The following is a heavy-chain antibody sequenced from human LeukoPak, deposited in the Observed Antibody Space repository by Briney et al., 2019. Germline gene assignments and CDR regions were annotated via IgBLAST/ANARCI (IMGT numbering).Heavy chain of an antibody. Sequence: HPGGSLRLSCAASGFTFSSYDMHWVRQATGEGLEWVSAIGTAGDTYYPGSVKGRFTISRENAKNSLYLQMNSLRAGDTAVYYCAREGNSGSYLDDAFDIWGQGTMVTVSS. CDR3: AREGNSGSYLDDAFDI. D-gene: IGHD1-26*01. J-gene: IGHJ3*02. CDR2: IGTAGDT. CDR1: GFTFSSYD. V-gene: IGHV3-13*04.